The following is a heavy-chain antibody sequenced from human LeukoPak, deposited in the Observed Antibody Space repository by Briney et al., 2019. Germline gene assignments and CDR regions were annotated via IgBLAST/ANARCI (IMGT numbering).Heavy chain of an antibody. CDR1: GFTFDDYA. V-gene: IGHV3-9*01. CDR2: ISWDSSSM. Sequence: GRSLRLSCAASGFTFDDYAIHWVRQAPGKGLEWVSGISWDSSSMGYADSVNGRFTISRDNAKNSLYLQMNSLRAEDTAVYYCAKARSQLDFVIASRPLGYWGQGTLVTVSS. J-gene: IGHJ4*02. D-gene: IGHD2-2*01. CDR3: AKARSQLDFVIASRPLGY.